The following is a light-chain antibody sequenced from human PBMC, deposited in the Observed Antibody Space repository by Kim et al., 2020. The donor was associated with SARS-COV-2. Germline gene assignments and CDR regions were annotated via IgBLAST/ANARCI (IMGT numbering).Light chain of an antibody. J-gene: IGKJ1*01. CDR3: QQYYNWPPAT. V-gene: IGKV3-15*01. CDR2: AGS. Sequence: SPGETATLSGRASPRGSSNMAWYQLKPGQAPRLPIFAGSTRATGIPARFSGSGSGTDFTLTISSRQSEDFALYYCQQYYNWPPATFGQGTKVDIK. CDR1: PRGSSN.